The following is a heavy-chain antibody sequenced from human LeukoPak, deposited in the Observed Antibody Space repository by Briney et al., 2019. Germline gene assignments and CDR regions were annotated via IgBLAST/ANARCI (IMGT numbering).Heavy chain of an antibody. CDR2: IYTSGST. CDR3: ARAQIQPYDFWSGYADY. V-gene: IGHV4-4*08. CDR1: GGSISSYY. D-gene: IGHD3-3*01. Sequence: SETLSLTCTVSGGSISSYYWSWIRQPPGKGLEWIGYIYTSGSTNYNSSLKSRVTMSVDTSKNQFSLKLSSVTAADTAVYYCARAQIQPYDFWSGYADYWGQGTLVTVSS. J-gene: IGHJ4*02.